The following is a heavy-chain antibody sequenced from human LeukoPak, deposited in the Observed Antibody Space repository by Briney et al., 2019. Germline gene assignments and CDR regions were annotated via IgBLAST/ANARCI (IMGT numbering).Heavy chain of an antibody. J-gene: IGHJ4*02. D-gene: IGHD1-14*01. V-gene: IGHV4-39*01. CDR3: ARGTGVPKAYYFDS. CDR2: IYYSGST. CDR1: GGSIDSSSYF. Sequence: PSETLSLTCTVSGGSIDSSSYFWGWIRQPPGKGLEWIGTIYYSGSTYYNPSLKSRLTISVDTSKNQFSLKLSSVTAADTALYYCARGTGVPKAYYFDSGGQGTRVTVPP.